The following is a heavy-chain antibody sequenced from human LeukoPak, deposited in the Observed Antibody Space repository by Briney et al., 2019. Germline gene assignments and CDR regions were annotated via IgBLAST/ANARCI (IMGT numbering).Heavy chain of an antibody. D-gene: IGHD6-19*01. J-gene: IGHJ4*02. CDR3: ARVHGSGWYADFDY. Sequence: PSETLSLTCTVSGGSISSYYWSWIRQPPGKGLEWIGYIYYSGSTNYNPTLKSRVTISVDTSKNQFSLKLSSVTAADTAVYYCARVHGSGWYADFDYWGQGTLVTVSS. CDR1: GGSISSYY. V-gene: IGHV4-59*01. CDR2: IYYSGST.